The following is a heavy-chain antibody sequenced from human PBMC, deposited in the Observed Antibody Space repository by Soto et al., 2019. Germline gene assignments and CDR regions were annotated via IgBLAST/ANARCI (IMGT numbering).Heavy chain of an antibody. CDR2: INHSGST. CDR1: GGSFSGYY. J-gene: IGHJ3*02. D-gene: IGHD5-12*01. V-gene: IGHV4-34*01. CDR3: ARGRNIVATIHHGLTAFDI. Sequence: SETLSLTCAVYGGSFSGYYWSWIRQPPGKGLEWIGEINHSGSTNYNPSLKSRVTISVDTSKNQFSLKLSSVTAADTAVYYCARGRNIVATIHHGLTAFDIWGQGTMVTVSS.